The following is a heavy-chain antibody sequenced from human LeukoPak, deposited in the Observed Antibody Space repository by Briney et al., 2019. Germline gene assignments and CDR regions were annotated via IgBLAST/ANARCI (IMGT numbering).Heavy chain of an antibody. CDR3: ARKTPAGLDY. D-gene: IGHD6-19*01. CDR1: GGSISSYY. V-gene: IGHV4-59*01. CDR2: IYSNGIT. J-gene: IGHJ4*02. Sequence: PSETLSLTCTVSGGSISSYYWSWIRQPLGKGPEWIGYIYSNGITNYNPSLKSRVTISVDTSKNQFSLKLRSVTAADTAVYYCARKTPAGLDYWGQGTLVTVSS.